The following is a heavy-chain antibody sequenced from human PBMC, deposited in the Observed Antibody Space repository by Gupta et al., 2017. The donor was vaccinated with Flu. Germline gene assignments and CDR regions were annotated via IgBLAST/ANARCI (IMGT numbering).Heavy chain of an antibody. CDR1: GGSISSYY. V-gene: IGHV4-59*01. J-gene: IGHJ4*02. CDR2: IYYSGST. D-gene: IGHD6-19*01. Sequence: QVQLQESGPGLVKPSETLSLTCTVSGGSISSYYWSWIRQPPGKGLEWIGYIYYSGSTNYNPSLKSRVTISVDTSKNQFSLKLSSVTAADTAVYYCARLYGSGWYHYWGQGTLVTVSS. CDR3: ARLYGSGWYHY.